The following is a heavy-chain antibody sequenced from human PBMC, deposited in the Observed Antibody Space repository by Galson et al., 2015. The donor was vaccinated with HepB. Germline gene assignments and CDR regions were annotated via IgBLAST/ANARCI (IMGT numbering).Heavy chain of an antibody. CDR3: TRALTNYGDFSYYGLDV. V-gene: IGHV3-49*04. D-gene: IGHD4-17*01. J-gene: IGHJ6*02. CDR1: GFTFGDYA. CDR2: IRSKAYGGTT. Sequence: SLRLSCAASGFTFGDYAMSWVRQAPGKGLEWVGFIRSKAYGGTTEYAASVKGRFTISRDDSKSLAYLQMNSLNTEDTAVYYCTRALTNYGDFSYYGLDVWGQGTTVTVSS.